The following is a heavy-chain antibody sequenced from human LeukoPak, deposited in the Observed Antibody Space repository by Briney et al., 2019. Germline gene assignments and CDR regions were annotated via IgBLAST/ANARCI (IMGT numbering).Heavy chain of an antibody. CDR2: IYHSGSI. Sequence: PPETLSLTCAVSGYSISSGYYWGWIRQPPGKGLEWIGSIYHSGSIYYNPSLKSRVTISVDTSKNQFSLKLGSVTAADTAVYYCARGYYDSSGYYWNYFDYWGQGTLVTVSS. D-gene: IGHD3-22*01. CDR1: GYSISSGYY. V-gene: IGHV4-38-2*01. CDR3: ARGYYDSSGYYWNYFDY. J-gene: IGHJ4*02.